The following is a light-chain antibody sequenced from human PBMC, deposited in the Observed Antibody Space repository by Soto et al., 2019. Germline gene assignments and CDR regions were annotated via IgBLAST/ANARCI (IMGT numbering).Light chain of an antibody. J-gene: IGLJ2*01. CDR2: GNT. CDR1: SSNIGAGYD. Sequence: QSVLTQPPSVSGAPGQRVTISCTGSSSNIGAGYDVPWYQHLPGTAPKLLIYGNTNRPSGVPDRCSGSTSGISASLAITGLKAEDEADYYCQSYDSSRSVVFGGGTKLTVL. CDR3: QSYDSSRSVV. V-gene: IGLV1-40*01.